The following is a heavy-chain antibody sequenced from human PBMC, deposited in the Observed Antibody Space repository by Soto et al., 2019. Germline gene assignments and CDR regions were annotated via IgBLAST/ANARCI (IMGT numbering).Heavy chain of an antibody. D-gene: IGHD3-10*01. Sequence: EVQLVESGGGLVQPGGSLRLSCAASGFTFSSYSMNWVRQAPGKGLEWVSYISSSSTIYYADSVKGRFTISRDNAKNSLYLQMNSLRAEDTAVYYCARDGRRRGIWGQGTMVTVSS. CDR1: GFTFSSYS. V-gene: IGHV3-48*01. CDR2: ISSSSTI. CDR3: ARDGRRRGI. J-gene: IGHJ3*02.